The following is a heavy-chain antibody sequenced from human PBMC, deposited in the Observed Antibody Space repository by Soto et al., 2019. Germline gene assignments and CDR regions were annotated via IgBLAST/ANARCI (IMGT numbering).Heavy chain of an antibody. CDR3: ARGGSQNWFDP. V-gene: IGHV4-34*01. J-gene: IGHJ5*02. Sequence: QVQLQQWGAGLLKPSETLSLTCAVYGGSFSGYYWSWIRQPPGKGLEWIGEINHSGSTNYNPSLKSRVTISVDTSKNQFSLKLSSVTAADTAVYSCARGGSQNWFDPWGQGTLVTVSP. CDR1: GGSFSGYY. CDR2: INHSGST.